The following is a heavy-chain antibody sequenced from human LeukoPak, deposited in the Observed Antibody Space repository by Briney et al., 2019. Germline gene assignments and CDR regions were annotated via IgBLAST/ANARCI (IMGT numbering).Heavy chain of an antibody. Sequence: GGSLRLSCAASGFTFSSYAMSWVRQAPGKGLEWVSAISGSGGSTYYADSVKGRFTISRDNSKNTLYLQMNSLRAEDTALYYCAKDKGSSGWYTPFDYWGQGTLVTVSS. J-gene: IGHJ4*02. V-gene: IGHV3-23*01. CDR2: ISGSGGST. D-gene: IGHD6-19*01. CDR3: AKDKGSSGWYTPFDY. CDR1: GFTFSSYA.